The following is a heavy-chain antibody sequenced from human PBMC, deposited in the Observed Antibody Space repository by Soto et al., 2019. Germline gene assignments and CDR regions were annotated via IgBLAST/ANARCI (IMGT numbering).Heavy chain of an antibody. CDR3: ARRVGNSYYMDV. CDR1: GFTFSSYG. CDR2: ISYDGSNQ. J-gene: IGHJ6*03. Sequence: GGSLRLSCAASGFTFSSYGMHWVRQAPGKGLEWVAVISYDGSNQYYADSVKGRFTISRDNSKNTLYLQMGSLRAEDMAVYYCARRVGNSYYMDVWGQGTTVTVSS. V-gene: IGHV3-30*03.